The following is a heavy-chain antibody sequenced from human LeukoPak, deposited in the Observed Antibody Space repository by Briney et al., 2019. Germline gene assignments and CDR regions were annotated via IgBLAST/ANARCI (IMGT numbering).Heavy chain of an antibody. CDR1: GGSISSNNYY. J-gene: IGHJ4*02. Sequence: SETLSLTCTVSGGSISSNNYYWGWIRQPPGKGLEWIGSIYYGGSTYYNPSLKSQVTISVDTSKNQFSLKLSSVTAADAAVYYCARGLTYYYGSGSPDYWGQGALVTVSS. CDR3: ARGLTYYYGSGSPDY. CDR2: IYYGGST. V-gene: IGHV4-39*07. D-gene: IGHD3-10*01.